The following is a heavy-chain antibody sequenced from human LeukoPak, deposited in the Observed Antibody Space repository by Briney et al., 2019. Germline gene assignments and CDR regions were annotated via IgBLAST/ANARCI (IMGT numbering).Heavy chain of an antibody. J-gene: IGHJ4*02. V-gene: IGHV3-23*01. CDR2: ISDSGGST. Sequence: GGSLRLSCAASGFTFSTYAMSWVRQAPGEGLEWVSAISDSGGSTYYADSVKGRFTMSRDNSKNTLDLQMNSLRAEDTAVYYCAKDVSPIVVVILYDYWGQGTLVTVSS. D-gene: IGHD3-22*01. CDR1: GFTFSTYA. CDR3: AKDVSPIVVVILYDY.